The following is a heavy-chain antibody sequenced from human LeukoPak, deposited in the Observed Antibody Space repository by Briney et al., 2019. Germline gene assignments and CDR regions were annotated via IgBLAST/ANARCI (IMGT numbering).Heavy chain of an antibody. V-gene: IGHV4-34*01. Sequence: PSETLSLTCAVYGGSFSGYYWSWIRQPPGKGLEWIGEINHSGSTNYNPSLKSRVTISVDTSKNQFSLKLSSVTAADTAVYYCALTYYYDSSGYLDYWGQGTLVTVSS. D-gene: IGHD3-22*01. CDR2: INHSGST. CDR1: GGSFSGYY. CDR3: ALTYYYDSSGYLDY. J-gene: IGHJ4*02.